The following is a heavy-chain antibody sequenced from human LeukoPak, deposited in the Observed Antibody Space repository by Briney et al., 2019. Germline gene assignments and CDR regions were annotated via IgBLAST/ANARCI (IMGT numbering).Heavy chain of an antibody. V-gene: IGHV4-34*01. CDR2: INHSGST. J-gene: IGHJ4*02. CDR1: GGSFSGYY. CDR3: AREGAVGYDSSGVDY. Sequence: SETLSLTRAVYGGSFSGYYWSWIRQPPGKGLEWIGEINHSGSTNYNPSLKSRVTISVDTSKNQFSLKLSSVTAADTAVYYCAREGAVGYDSSGVDYWGQGTLVTVSS. D-gene: IGHD3-22*01.